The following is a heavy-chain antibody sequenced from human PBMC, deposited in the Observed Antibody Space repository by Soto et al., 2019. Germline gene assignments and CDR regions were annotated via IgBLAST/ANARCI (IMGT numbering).Heavy chain of an antibody. D-gene: IGHD3-22*01. CDR3: AGGDYYHSSGYYFYYYTMDV. CDR1: GGSISSSSYY. V-gene: IGHV4-39*01. Sequence: QLHLQESGPGLVKPSKTLSLTCTVSGGSISSSSYYWGWIRQPPGKGLEWIGNVYYGGSTYYNPSLKSRVTISVETSKSQFSLKLSSVTAADTAVYYCAGGDYYHSSGYYFYYYTMDVWGQGTTVTVSS. CDR2: VYYGGST. J-gene: IGHJ6*02.